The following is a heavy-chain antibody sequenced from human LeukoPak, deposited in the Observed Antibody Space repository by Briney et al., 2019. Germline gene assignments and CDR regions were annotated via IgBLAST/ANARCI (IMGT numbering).Heavy chain of an antibody. V-gene: IGHV1-2*02. CDR3: ARGGHGHTQNDY. CDR1: GYTFTDYH. J-gene: IGHJ4*02. D-gene: IGHD5-24*01. CDR2: INPNTGGT. Sequence: ASVTVSFMASGYTFTDYHMHWVRQAPGQGVEWMGWINPNTGGTNYAQRLQGRVTMTRDTSIRTSYMDLSSLLSDDTALYYCARGGHGHTQNDYWGQGTLVTVSS.